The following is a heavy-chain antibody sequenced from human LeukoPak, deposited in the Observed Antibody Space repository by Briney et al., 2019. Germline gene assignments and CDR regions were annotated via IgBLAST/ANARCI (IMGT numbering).Heavy chain of an antibody. V-gene: IGHV3-7*03. D-gene: IGHD3-10*01. CDR3: AKDGGKGAVRGAFDY. Sequence: GGSLRLSCAASGFNFNTYWMTWVRQAPGKGLEWVANIKEDGSEEYYVDSVKGRFTISRDDAKNSLYLQMNSLRAEDTALYYCAKDGGKGAVRGAFDYWGQGTLVTVSS. CDR2: IKEDGSEE. CDR1: GFNFNTYW. J-gene: IGHJ4*02.